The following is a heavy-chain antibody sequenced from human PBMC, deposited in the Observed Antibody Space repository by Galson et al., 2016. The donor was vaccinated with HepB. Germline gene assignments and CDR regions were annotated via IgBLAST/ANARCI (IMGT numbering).Heavy chain of an antibody. CDR1: GGSFSGYY. V-gene: IGHV4-34*01. D-gene: IGHD1-7*01. J-gene: IGHJ4*02. Sequence: ETLSLTCAVYGGSFSGYYWSRIRQPPGKGLEWIGEINHSGSTSYNPSLKSRVTISVDTSRNQFSLELSSVTATDTAMYYCARGSNWNYDYWGQGTLVTVSS. CDR2: INHSGST. CDR3: ARGSNWNYDY.